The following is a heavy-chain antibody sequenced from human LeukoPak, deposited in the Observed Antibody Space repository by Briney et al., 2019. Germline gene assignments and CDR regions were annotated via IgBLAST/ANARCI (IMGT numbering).Heavy chain of an antibody. Sequence: GGSLRLSCAASGFTFSSYGMHWVRQAPGKGLEWVAFIRYDGSNKYYADSVKGRFTISRDNSKNTLYLQMNSLRAEDTAVYYFAKERDAAMVTIDYWGEGTLATV. D-gene: IGHD5-18*01. V-gene: IGHV3-30*02. CDR3: AKERDAAMVTIDY. J-gene: IGHJ4*02. CDR2: IRYDGSNK. CDR1: GFTFSSYG.